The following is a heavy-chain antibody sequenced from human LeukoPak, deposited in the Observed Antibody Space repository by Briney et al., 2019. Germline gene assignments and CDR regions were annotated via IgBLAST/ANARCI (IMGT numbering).Heavy chain of an antibody. J-gene: IGHJ4*02. D-gene: IGHD1-26*01. CDR2: INPNSGDT. CDR3: ARGSTVGATESLGFDY. V-gene: IGHV1-2*02. CDR1: GYTFTGYY. Sequence: GASVKVSCKASGYTFTGYYTHWVRQAPGQGLEWMEWINPNSGDTHYAQKFQGRVTMTRDTSISTAYMELSRLRSDDTAVYYCARGSTVGATESLGFDYWGQGTPVTVSS.